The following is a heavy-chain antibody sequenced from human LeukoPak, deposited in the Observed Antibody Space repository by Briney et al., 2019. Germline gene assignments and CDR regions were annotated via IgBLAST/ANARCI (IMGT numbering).Heavy chain of an antibody. J-gene: IGHJ3*02. Sequence: GASVKVSCKASGYTFTSYGISRVRQAPGQGLEWMGWISAYNGNTNYAQKLQGRVTMTTDTSTSTAYMELRSLRSDDTAVYYCARSRGELRFLEWVDDAFDIWGQGTMVTVSS. CDR3: ARSRGELRFLEWVDDAFDI. CDR2: ISAYNGNT. CDR1: GYTFTSYG. D-gene: IGHD3-3*01. V-gene: IGHV1-18*01.